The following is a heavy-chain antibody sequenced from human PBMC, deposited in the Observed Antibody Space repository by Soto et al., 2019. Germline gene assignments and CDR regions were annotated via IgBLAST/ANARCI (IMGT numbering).Heavy chain of an antibody. CDR1: GLSFTNAW. V-gene: IGHV3-15*01. Sequence: EVQLVESGGGLVKPGGSLRLSCAASGLSFTNAWSWVRQAPGKGLEWVGLIKSKRDGATTDYAAPVKGRFTISRDDSKDTLYLQMNSLKTGDTAVYYCITVLDYSTTCRVGWVQGTLVTVSS. CDR3: ITVLDYSTTCRVG. CDR2: IKSKRDGATT. D-gene: IGHD2-21*01. J-gene: IGHJ4*02.